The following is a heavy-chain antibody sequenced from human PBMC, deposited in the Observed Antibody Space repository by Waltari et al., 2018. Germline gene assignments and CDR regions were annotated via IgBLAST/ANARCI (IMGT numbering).Heavy chain of an antibody. V-gene: IGHV4-39*01. CDR1: GGSISTNYN. Sequence: QLQLQESGPGLVKPSETLSLTCTVSGGSISTNYNWGWIRQPPGKGLEWMGNMKNRGSTFYNPSLESRVTISLDTWKNQFSLGLSSVGAADTAVYFCGRIAFGDEGGYFQYWGQGTLVTVSS. J-gene: IGHJ1*01. D-gene: IGHD4-17*01. CDR3: GRIAFGDEGGYFQY. CDR2: MKNRGST.